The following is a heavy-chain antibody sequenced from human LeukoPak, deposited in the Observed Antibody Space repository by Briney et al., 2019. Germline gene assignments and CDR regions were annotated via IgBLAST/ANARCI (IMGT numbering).Heavy chain of an antibody. Sequence: GGSLRLSCAASGFTFSDYYMSRIRQAPGKGLEWVSYISSSGSTIYYADSVKGRYTISRDNAKNSLYLQMNSLRAEDPAVYYCARIGRIERFLEWLSHPISYFDYWGQGTLVTVSS. CDR3: ARIGRIERFLEWLSHPISYFDY. J-gene: IGHJ4*02. CDR2: ISSSGSTI. V-gene: IGHV3-11*01. D-gene: IGHD3-3*01. CDR1: GFTFSDYY.